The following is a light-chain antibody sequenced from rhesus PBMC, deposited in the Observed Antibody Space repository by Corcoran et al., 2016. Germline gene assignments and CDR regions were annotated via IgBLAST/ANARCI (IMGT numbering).Light chain of an antibody. Sequence: DIQMTQSPSSLSASVGDRVTITCRASANVNNYLNWYQQKPGKAPKILIYKASTLQSGVPSRFRGSGSGTDYTFPISSLQPEDVATYYCQHGYGTPLTFGGGTKVEIK. CDR3: QHGYGTPLT. J-gene: IGKJ4*01. CDR2: KAS. V-gene: IGKV1-74*01. CDR1: ANVNNY.